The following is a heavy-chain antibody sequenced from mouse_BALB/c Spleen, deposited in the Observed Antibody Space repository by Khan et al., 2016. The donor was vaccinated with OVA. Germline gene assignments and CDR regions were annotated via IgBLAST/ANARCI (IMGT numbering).Heavy chain of an antibody. V-gene: IGHV3-2*02. CDR2: ISYSGRT. CDR3: SRSVTITTVVATDFDY. D-gene: IGHD1-1*01. CDR1: GYSITSDYA. J-gene: IGHJ2*02. Sequence: EVKLEESGPGLVNPSQSLSLTCTVTGYSITSDYAWNWIRQFPGNKLEWMGYISYSGRTNYNPSLKRRISITRDKSKNQVFLQLNSVTTEDTATYFCSRSVTITTVVATDFDYWGQGTSLTVSS.